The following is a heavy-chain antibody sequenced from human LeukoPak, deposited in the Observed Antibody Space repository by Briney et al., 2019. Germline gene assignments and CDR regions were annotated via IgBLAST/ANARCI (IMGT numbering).Heavy chain of an antibody. CDR1: GGTFSSYA. Sequence: KVSCKASGGTFSSYAISWVRQAPGQGLEWMGGIIPIFGTANYAQKFQGRVTITADESTSTAYMELSSLRSEDTAVYYCARGRPDTAMVEPFDYWGQGTQVTVSS. CDR2: IIPIFGTA. D-gene: IGHD5-18*01. V-gene: IGHV1-69*01. J-gene: IGHJ4*02. CDR3: ARGRPDTAMVEPFDY.